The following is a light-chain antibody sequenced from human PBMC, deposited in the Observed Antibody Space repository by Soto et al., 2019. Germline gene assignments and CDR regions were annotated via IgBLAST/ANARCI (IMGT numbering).Light chain of an antibody. CDR2: AAS. CDR1: QAIGNY. V-gene: IGKV1-27*01. J-gene: IGKJ3*01. CDR3: QKYNGVPLS. Sequence: DIQVTQFPSSLSASVGDRITITCRASQAIGNYLAWYQQKPGKVPKLLIYAASTLQPGVPSRFSGSRSGTDFTLTVSSLQPEDVATYYCQKYNGVPLSLGPGTKVEIK.